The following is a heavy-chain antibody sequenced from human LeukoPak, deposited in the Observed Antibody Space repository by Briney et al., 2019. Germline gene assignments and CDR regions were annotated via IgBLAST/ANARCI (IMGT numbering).Heavy chain of an antibody. CDR1: GYTFTSYA. D-gene: IGHD5-18*01. CDR3: ARGGRGYSYGYYYYYYYMDV. Sequence: GASVKVSCKASGYTFTSYAMNWVRQAPGQGLEWMGWINTNTGNPTYAQGFTGRFVFSLDTSVSTAYLQISSLKAEDTAVYYCARGGRGYSYGYYYYYYYMDVWGKGTTVTVSS. J-gene: IGHJ6*03. V-gene: IGHV7-4-1*02. CDR2: INTNTGNP.